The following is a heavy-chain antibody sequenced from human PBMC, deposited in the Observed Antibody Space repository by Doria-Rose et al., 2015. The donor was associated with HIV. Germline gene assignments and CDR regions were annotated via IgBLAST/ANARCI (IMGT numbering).Heavy chain of an antibody. CDR3: ARDHYDSGGYYRD. CDR1: GFPFSRYS. CDR2: ISSSSEYI. V-gene: IGHV3-21*03. J-gene: IGHJ4*02. D-gene: IGHD3-22*01. Sequence: VQLVQSGGGLVKPGGSLRLSCAASGFPFSRYSMNWVRQAPGQGLEWVSSISSSSEYIYYVDSVQGRFTISRDNAKNSVYLQMNSLGTEDTAVYYCARDHYDSGGYYRDWGQGTLVTVSS.